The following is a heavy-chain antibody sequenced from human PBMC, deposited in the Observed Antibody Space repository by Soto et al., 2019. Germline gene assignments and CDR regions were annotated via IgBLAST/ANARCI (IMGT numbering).Heavy chain of an antibody. CDR1: GYTFTGNY. CDR2: VNPDNGGT. Sequence: QVHLVQSGAEVKKPGASVKVSCKASGYTFTGNYIHWVRQAPGQGLEWMGWVNPDNGGTTSAQKFQGRVTMTRDKSVTTAYMELTRLTSDDTAVYYCARDPRPPSGWLGFWEYGMDVWGQGTTVTVSS. D-gene: IGHD3-3*01. CDR3: ARDPRPPSGWLGFWEYGMDV. J-gene: IGHJ6*02. V-gene: IGHV1-2*02.